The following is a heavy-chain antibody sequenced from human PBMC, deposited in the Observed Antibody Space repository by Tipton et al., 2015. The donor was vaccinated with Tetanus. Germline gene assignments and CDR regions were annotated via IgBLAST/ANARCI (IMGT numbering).Heavy chain of an antibody. Sequence: SLRLSCAASGFTFSSYWMSWVRQAPGKGLEWVANIKQDGSEKYYVDSVKGRFTISRDNAKNSLYLQMNSLRAEDTAVYYCARDKSRVRGVIIRYNWFGPWGQGTLVTVSS. V-gene: IGHV3-7*03. CDR3: ARDKSRVRGVIIRYNWFGP. CDR1: GFTFSSYW. J-gene: IGHJ5*02. CDR2: IKQDGSEK. D-gene: IGHD3-10*01.